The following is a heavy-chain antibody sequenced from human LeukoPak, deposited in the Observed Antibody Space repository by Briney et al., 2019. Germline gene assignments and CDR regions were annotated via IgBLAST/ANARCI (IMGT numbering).Heavy chain of an antibody. CDR3: AREMYSSGWYNWFDP. Sequence: GGSLRLSCAVSGFTFKNAWMNWVRQARGKGLEWVANIKEDGTVKYYVESVKGRFTISRDNAKNSLYLQMNSLRAEDTAVYYCAREMYSSGWYNWFDPWGQGTLVTVSS. J-gene: IGHJ5*02. CDR1: GFTFKNAW. CDR2: IKEDGTVK. D-gene: IGHD6-19*01. V-gene: IGHV3-7*01.